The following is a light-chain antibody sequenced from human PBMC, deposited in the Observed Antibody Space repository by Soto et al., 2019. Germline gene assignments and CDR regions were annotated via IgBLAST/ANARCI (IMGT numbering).Light chain of an antibody. CDR1: QSVSSN. Sequence: EIVLTQSPATLSVSPGERATLSCRASQSVSSNLAWYQHKPGQAPRLLIYAASTRATGIPARFSGSGSGTDFTLTISSLQSEDFATYYCQQLRMYPSTFGGGTKVEIK. J-gene: IGKJ4*01. CDR3: QQLRMYPST. V-gene: IGKV3-15*01. CDR2: AAS.